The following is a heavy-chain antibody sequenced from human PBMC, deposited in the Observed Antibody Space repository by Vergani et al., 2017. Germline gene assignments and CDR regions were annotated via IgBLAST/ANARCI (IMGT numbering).Heavy chain of an antibody. Sequence: QVQLQESGPGLVKPPGTLSLTCAVSGGSISGTNWWSWVRQSPGKGLEWIGEIYHSGSTNYNPSLKSRVTISVDTSKNQFSLKLSSVTAADTAVYYCARSYPTTYSSGRRNPPFDYWGQGTLVTVSS. CDR2: IYHSGST. V-gene: IGHV4-4*03. J-gene: IGHJ4*02. CDR1: GGSISGTNW. D-gene: IGHD6-19*01. CDR3: ARSYPTTYSSGRRNPPFDY.